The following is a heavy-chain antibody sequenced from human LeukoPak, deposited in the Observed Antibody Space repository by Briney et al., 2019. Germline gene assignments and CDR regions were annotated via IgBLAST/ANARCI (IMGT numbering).Heavy chain of an antibody. CDR1: GGTFSSYA. D-gene: IGHD3-22*01. J-gene: IGHJ4*02. CDR2: IIPIFGTA. V-gene: IGHV1-69*13. CDR3: ARDREGRATYYYDSSGYSYYFDY. Sequence: SVKVSCKASGGTFSSYAISWVRQAPGQGLEWMGGIIPIFGTANYAQKFQGRVTITADESTSTAYMELSSLRSEDAAVYYCARDREGRATYYYDSSGYSYYFDYWGQGTLVTVSS.